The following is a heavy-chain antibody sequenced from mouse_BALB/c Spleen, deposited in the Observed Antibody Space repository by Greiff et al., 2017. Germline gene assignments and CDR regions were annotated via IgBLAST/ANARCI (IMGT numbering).Heavy chain of an antibody. Sequence: ESGPGLVKPSQSLSLTCSVTGYSITSGYYWNWIRQFPGNKLEWMGYISYDGSNNYNPSLKNRISITRDTSKNQFFLKLNSVTTEDTATYYCARDDTTAVFDYWGQGTTLTVAS. CDR3: ARDDTTAVFDY. CDR2: ISYDGSN. V-gene: IGHV3-6*02. J-gene: IGHJ2*01. D-gene: IGHD1-2*01. CDR1: GYSITSGYY.